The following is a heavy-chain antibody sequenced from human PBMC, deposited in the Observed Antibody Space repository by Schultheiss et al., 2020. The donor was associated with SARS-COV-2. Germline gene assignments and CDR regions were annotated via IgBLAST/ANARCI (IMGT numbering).Heavy chain of an antibody. CDR1: GYTFTGYY. CDR3: ARGRYSSGWYSLDY. CDR2: INPNSGGT. D-gene: IGHD6-19*01. J-gene: IGHJ4*02. Sequence: GGSLRLSCKASGYTFTGYYMHWVRQAPGQGLEWMGRINPNSGGTNYAQKFQGRVTMTRDTSISTAYMELSRLRSDDTAVYYCARGRYSSGWYSLDYWGQGTLVTVSS. V-gene: IGHV1-2*06.